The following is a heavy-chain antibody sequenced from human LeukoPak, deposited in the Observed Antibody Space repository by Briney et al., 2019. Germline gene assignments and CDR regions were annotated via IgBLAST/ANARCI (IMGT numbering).Heavy chain of an antibody. CDR3: ARDLQWELLPTGDAFDI. V-gene: IGHV4-34*01. Sequence: SSETLSLTCAVYGGSFSGYYWSWIRQPPGKGLEWIGEINHSGSTNYNPSLKSRVTISVDTSKNQFSLKLSSVTAADTAVYYCARDLQWELLPTGDAFDIWGQGTMVTVSS. CDR1: GGSFSGYY. J-gene: IGHJ3*02. CDR2: INHSGST. D-gene: IGHD1-26*01.